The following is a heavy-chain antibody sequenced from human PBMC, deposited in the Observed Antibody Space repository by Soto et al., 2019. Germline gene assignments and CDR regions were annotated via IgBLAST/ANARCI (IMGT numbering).Heavy chain of an antibody. CDR3: RSSPSYPYEVSSGYLILGAFDI. D-gene: IGHD3-3*01. CDR2: INSDGSST. V-gene: IGHV3-74*01. J-gene: IGHJ3*02. Sequence: PGGSLRLSCAASGFTFSSYWMHWVRQAPGKGLVWVSRINSDGSSTSYADSVKGRFTISRDNAKNTLYLQMNSLRAEDTAVYYCRSSPSYPYEVSSGYLILGAFDIRGQGTMVTVSS. CDR1: GFTFSSYW.